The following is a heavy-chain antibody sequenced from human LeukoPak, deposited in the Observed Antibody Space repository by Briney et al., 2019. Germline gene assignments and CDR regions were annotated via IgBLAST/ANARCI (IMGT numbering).Heavy chain of an antibody. J-gene: IGHJ3*02. CDR3: ARGRGVMATIKGCAFDI. CDR2: IFPIIDTA. Sequence: ASVKVSCXASGGPFSSYTINWVRLVPGQGLVWMGRIFPIIDTANYAQKFHGRVTIIADKSTNTAYMELSSLRPEDTAVYYCARGRGVMATIKGCAFDIWGQGTMVTVSS. CDR1: GGPFSSYT. V-gene: IGHV1-69*08. D-gene: IGHD5-24*01.